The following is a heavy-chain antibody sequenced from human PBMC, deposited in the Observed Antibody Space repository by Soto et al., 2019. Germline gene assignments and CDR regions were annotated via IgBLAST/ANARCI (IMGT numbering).Heavy chain of an antibody. J-gene: IGHJ5*02. V-gene: IGHV3-23*01. D-gene: IGHD3-10*01. CDR3: AKGLSGSGAYQWFDP. CDR1: GFTFSRYA. Sequence: GGSLRFSCAASGFTFSRYAMSCVRQAPGKGLEWVSAISGSGDNTFYADSVKGRFTISRDNSKNTLYLQMNSLRVEDTAVYHCAKGLSGSGAYQWFDPWGQGTLVTVSS. CDR2: ISGSGDNT.